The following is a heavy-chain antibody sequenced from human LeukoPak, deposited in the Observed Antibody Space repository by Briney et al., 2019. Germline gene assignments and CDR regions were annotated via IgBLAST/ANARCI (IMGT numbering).Heavy chain of an antibody. CDR3: ARAGGYSYQLTKGGDAFDI. CDR2: ISAYNGNT. J-gene: IGHJ3*02. CDR1: GYTFTSYG. D-gene: IGHD5-18*01. V-gene: IGHV1-18*04. Sequence: ASVKVSCKASGYTFTSYGISWVRQAPGQGLEWMGWISAYNGNTNYAQKLQGRVTMTTDTSTSTAYMELRSLRSDDTAVYYCARAGGYSYQLTKGGDAFDIWGQGTMVTVSS.